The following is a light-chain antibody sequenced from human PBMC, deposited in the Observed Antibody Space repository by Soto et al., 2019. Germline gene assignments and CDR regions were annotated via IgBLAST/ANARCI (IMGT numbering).Light chain of an antibody. CDR3: QQSYCSPLG. J-gene: IGKJ5*01. CDR1: QNIRRY. Sequence: DIQMTQSPSSLSASVGDRVTITCRASQNIRRYLNWYQQKPGKAPKLLIYAASTLQSGVPSRFSGSGSGTEFTLAISSLQPEDFATYYCQQSYCSPLGFGQGTRLDIK. CDR2: AAS. V-gene: IGKV1-39*01.